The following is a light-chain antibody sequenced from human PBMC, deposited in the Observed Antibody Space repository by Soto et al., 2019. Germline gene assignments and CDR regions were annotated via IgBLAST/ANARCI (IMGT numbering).Light chain of an antibody. V-gene: IGKV1-5*03. CDR1: QSIDRW. Sequence: DIQMTQSPSTLSASVGDRVTITCRASQSIDRWLAWYQQKPGKAPKLLIYRSSSLESGVPSRFSGSGSGTEFTLTINSLQHDDIANYYYQQYKTYMYNVAQGTKQKIK. CDR2: RSS. J-gene: IGKJ2*01. CDR3: QQYKTYMYN.